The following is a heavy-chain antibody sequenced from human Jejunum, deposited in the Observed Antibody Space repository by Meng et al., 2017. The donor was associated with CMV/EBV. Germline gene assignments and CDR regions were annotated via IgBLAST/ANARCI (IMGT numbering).Heavy chain of an antibody. V-gene: IGHV4-38-2*02. J-gene: IGHJ5*02. CDR1: DFSISKAFY. D-gene: IGHD7-27*01. Sequence: CTVSDFSISKAFYWGWIRQTPGKGLEWIGGIGHTGTTHYTPSLRGRVTMSIDTSRNQFSLNLSSVTAADTAIYYCVRDWGESNYFDPWGQGTLVTVSS. CDR2: IGHTGTT. CDR3: VRDWGESNYFDP.